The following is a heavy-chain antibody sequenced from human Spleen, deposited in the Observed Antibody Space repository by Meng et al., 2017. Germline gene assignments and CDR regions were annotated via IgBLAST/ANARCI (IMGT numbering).Heavy chain of an antibody. CDR3: ARGRPGDLLYFDY. D-gene: IGHD2-21*02. CDR1: GGSISSGGHY. Sequence: QLQLQESGPGLVKPSATLSLPCTVSGGSISSGGHYWGWIRQPPGKGLEWIGSIYYSGSTDYNPSLKSRVTTSVDTSKNQFSLKLSSVTAADTAVYYCARGRPGDLLYFDYWGQGTLVTVSS. V-gene: IGHV4-39*07. J-gene: IGHJ4*02. CDR2: IYYSGST.